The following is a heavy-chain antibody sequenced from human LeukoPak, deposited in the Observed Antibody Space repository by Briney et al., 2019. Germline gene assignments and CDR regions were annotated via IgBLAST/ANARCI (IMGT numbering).Heavy chain of an antibody. V-gene: IGHV3-11*04. D-gene: IGHD5-18*01. CDR1: GFTFSDYY. Sequence: PGGSPRLSCAASGFTFSDYYMSWIRQAPGKGLEWVSYISSSGSTIYYADSVKGRFTISRDNAKNSLYLQMNSLRAEDTAVYYCARASREGYSYAFYYYYMDVWGKGTTVTVSS. CDR2: ISSSGSTI. CDR3: ARASREGYSYAFYYYYMDV. J-gene: IGHJ6*03.